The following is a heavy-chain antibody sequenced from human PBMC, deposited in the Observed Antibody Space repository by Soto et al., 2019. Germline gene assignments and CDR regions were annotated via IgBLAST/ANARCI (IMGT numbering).Heavy chain of an antibody. V-gene: IGHV1-18*01. CDR2: ISPYYGRT. D-gene: IGHD6-19*01. CDR1: GFTFTNYA. J-gene: IGHJ4*02. Sequence: ASVKVSCKASGFTFTNYAISWVRQAPGQGLEWMGWISPYYGRTTFAQKYHDRATLTTDTSTGTVSMELRGLTSDDTAVYYCAIVHSLYDSGWFLDFWGQGTLVTVSS. CDR3: AIVHSLYDSGWFLDF.